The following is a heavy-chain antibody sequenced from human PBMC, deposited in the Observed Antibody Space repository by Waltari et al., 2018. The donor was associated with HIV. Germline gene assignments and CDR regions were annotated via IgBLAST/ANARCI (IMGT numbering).Heavy chain of an antibody. D-gene: IGHD3-9*01. V-gene: IGHV4-61*02. CDR2: VYTSGSA. CDR1: GGSITSGHYY. Sequence: QVQLQESGPGLVKPSQTLSLTCTVSGGSITSGHYYWTWIRQPAGKGLEWIGRVYTSGSANYNPSLRSRVTMSLDTSKNQFSLKLTSVTAADTAVYYCARGLDILTGHYHWFLDVWGRGTLVTVSS. J-gene: IGHJ2*01. CDR3: ARGLDILTGHYHWFLDV.